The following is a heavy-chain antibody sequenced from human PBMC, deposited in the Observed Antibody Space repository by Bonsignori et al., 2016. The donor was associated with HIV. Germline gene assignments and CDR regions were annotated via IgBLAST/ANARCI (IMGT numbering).Heavy chain of an antibody. CDR3: AKMGIAAAARIHFDY. J-gene: IGHJ4*02. D-gene: IGHD6-13*01. V-gene: IGHV3-23*03. Sequence: WIRQPPGKGLEWVSLIYSAGSSTYYADSVKGRFSISRDNSKKTLYLQMNSLRAEDTAVYYCAKMGIAAAARIHFDYWGQGTLVTVSS. CDR2: IYSAGSST.